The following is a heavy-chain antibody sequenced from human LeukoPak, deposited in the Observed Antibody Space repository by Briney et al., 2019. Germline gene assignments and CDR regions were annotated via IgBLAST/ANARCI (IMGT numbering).Heavy chain of an antibody. Sequence: PGGSLRLSCAAYEFTFSSYWMTWVRQAPGKGLEWVASINQEAGEKYYVDSVKGRFTISRDNAKNSLYLQMNSLRAGDTAVYYCARGSSSSWYGVSFGRGSFDYWGQGTLVTVSS. CDR1: EFTFSSYW. V-gene: IGHV3-7*01. J-gene: IGHJ4*02. D-gene: IGHD6-13*01. CDR2: INQEAGEK. CDR3: ARGSSSSWYGVSFGRGSFDY.